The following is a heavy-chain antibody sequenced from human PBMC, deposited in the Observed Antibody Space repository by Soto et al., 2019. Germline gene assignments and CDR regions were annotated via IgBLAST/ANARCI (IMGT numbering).Heavy chain of an antibody. V-gene: IGHV1-69*13. J-gene: IGHJ6*02. CDR2: IIPIFGTA. Sequence: SVKVSCKASGGTFSSYAISWVRQAPGQGLEWMGGIIPIFGTANYAQKFQGRVTITADESTSTAYMELSSLRSEDTAVYYCARHGTVTTNYYYGMDVWGQGTTVTVSS. CDR3: ARHGTVTTNYYYGMDV. CDR1: GGTFSSYA. D-gene: IGHD4-17*01.